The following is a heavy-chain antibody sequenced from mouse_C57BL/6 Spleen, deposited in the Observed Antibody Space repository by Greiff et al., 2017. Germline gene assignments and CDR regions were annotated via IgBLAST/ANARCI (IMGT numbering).Heavy chain of an antibody. CDR2: INPSSGYT. CDR1: GYTFTSYT. CDR3: ARSSGDYFDY. J-gene: IGHJ2*01. Sequence: VQLQESGAELARPGASVKMSCKASGYTFTSYTMHWVKQRPGQGLEWIGYINPSSGYTKYNQKFKDKATLTADKSSSTAYMQLSSLTSEDSAVYYCARSSGDYFDYWGQGTTLTVSS. V-gene: IGHV1-4*01.